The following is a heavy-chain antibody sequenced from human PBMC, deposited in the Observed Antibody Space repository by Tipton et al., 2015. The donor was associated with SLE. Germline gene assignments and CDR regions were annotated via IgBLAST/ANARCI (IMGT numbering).Heavy chain of an antibody. CDR1: GASVISFC. J-gene: IGHJ6*02. V-gene: IGHV4-59*08. CDR3: ARQRLRLLSPLDA. Sequence: TLSLTCTVSGASVISFCWNWIRQSPGKGLEWIACVCNSVSTNYDPSLKSRGTISVDTSKNHFSLELTSVTAADTAVYYCARQRLRLLSPLDAWGQGTTVTVS. D-gene: IGHD3-10*01. CDR2: VCNSVST.